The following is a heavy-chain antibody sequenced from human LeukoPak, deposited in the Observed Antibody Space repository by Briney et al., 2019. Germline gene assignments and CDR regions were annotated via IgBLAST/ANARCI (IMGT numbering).Heavy chain of an antibody. J-gene: IGHJ4*02. V-gene: IGHV3-23*01. CDR2: VLSSGGYT. Sequence: GGSLRLSCAASGFTFSTYSMSWVRQAPGKGLEWVSTVLSSGGYTYYADSVKGRFTISRDNSKNTLYLQMNSLRAEDTALYYCAKDGLRGIYEYWGQGTLVTVSS. CDR1: GFTFSTYS. CDR3: AKDGLRGIYEY.